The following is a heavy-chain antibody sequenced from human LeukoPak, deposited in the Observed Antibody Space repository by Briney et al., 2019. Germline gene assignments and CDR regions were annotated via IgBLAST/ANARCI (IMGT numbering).Heavy chain of an antibody. J-gene: IGHJ3*02. CDR2: IYYSGST. V-gene: IGHV4-39*07. CDR3: ARVGYCSGGSCYAGAFDI. CDR1: GGSISSSSYY. Sequence: SETLSLTCTVSGGSISSSSYYWGWIRQPPGKGLEWIGSIYYSGSTYYNPSLKSRVTISVDTSKNQFSLKLSSVTAADTAVYYCARVGYCSGGSCYAGAFDIWGQGTMVTVSS. D-gene: IGHD2-15*01.